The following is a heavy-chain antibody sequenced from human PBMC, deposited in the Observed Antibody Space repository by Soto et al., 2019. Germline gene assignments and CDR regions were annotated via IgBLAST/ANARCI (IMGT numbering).Heavy chain of an antibody. J-gene: IGHJ4*02. CDR2: IYWIEDK. CDR1: GFSLTTSGVG. Sequence: QITLKASGPTLVKHTQPLTLTCTFSGFSLTTSGVGVAWIRQPPGKALDCLAPIYWIEDKRYSPSLKSRLTLTKNTANSQVVRTMTTMDPVDPATCYCTYNDSGGSLDYWGQRTLVTVAS. D-gene: IGHD3-22*01. CDR3: TYNDSGGSLDY. V-gene: IGHV2-5*01.